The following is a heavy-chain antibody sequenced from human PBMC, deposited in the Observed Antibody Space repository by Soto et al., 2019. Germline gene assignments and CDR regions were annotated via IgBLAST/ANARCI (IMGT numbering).Heavy chain of an antibody. J-gene: IGHJ6*02. CDR3: ARGTVVPAAIAVYYGMDV. CDR2: IYYSGST. V-gene: IGHV4-39*01. D-gene: IGHD2-2*01. CDR1: GGSISSSSYY. Sequence: SETLSLTCTVSGGSISSSSYYWGWIRQPPGKGLEWIGSIYYSGSTYYNPSLKSRVTISVDTSKNQFSLKLSSVTAADTAVYYCARGTVVPAAIAVYYGMDVWGQGTTVTVSS.